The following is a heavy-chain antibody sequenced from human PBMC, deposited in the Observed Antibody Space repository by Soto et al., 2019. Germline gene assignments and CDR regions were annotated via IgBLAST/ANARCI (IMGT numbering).Heavy chain of an antibody. D-gene: IGHD2-2*01. CDR1: GLNFRSYA. CDR3: VKDPYCSSTSCHNWFDP. V-gene: IGHV3-64D*06. Sequence: TGGSQRLSCSASGLNFRSYAMHWVRQAPGKGLEYVSAISSNGGSTYYADSVKGRFTISRDNSKNTLYLQMSSLRAEDTAVYYCVKDPYCSSTSCHNWFDPWGQGTLVTSP. CDR2: ISSNGGST. J-gene: IGHJ5*02.